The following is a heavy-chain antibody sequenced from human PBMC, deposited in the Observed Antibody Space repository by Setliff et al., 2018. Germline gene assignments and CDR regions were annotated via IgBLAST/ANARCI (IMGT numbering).Heavy chain of an antibody. Sequence: SETLSLTCTVSGDSISNYYWNWIRQPAGKGLEWIGRIYVTESTKYNPSLKSRVTLSIDTSKNQFSLKLTSVTAADTAVYFCARAVDSSGYFPFWYFDLWGRGTLVTVSS. CDR1: GDSISNYY. J-gene: IGHJ2*01. V-gene: IGHV4-4*07. CDR2: IYVTEST. D-gene: IGHD3-22*01. CDR3: ARAVDSSGYFPFWYFDL.